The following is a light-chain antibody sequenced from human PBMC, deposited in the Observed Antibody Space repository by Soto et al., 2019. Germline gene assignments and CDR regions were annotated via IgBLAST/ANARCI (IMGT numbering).Light chain of an antibody. CDR2: GAS. CDR3: QQSYSTPRT. CDR1: QSVNIH. J-gene: IGKJ1*01. V-gene: IGKV3D-15*01. Sequence: EIVMTQSPATLSVSPGERATLSCRASQSVNIHLAWYQQKPGQAPRLLIYGASARATGIPAKFSGSGSGTDFTLTISSLQPEDFATYYCQQSYSTPRTFGQGTKVDIK.